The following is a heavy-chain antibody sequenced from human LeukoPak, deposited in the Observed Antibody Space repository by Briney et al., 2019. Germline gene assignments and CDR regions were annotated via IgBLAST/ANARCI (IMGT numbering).Heavy chain of an antibody. CDR3: AKRIVVAGRYFDY. D-gene: IGHD6-19*01. CDR1: GFTFSRYV. CDR2: ITGSSTGDT. Sequence: PGGSLRLSCAASGFTFSRYVMSWVRQAPGKGLEWVSTITGSSTGDTYYADSVRGRFTISRDDSKNTLYLQMNSLRAEDTAVYYCAKRIVVAGRYFDYWGQGTLVTVSS. J-gene: IGHJ4*02. V-gene: IGHV3-23*01.